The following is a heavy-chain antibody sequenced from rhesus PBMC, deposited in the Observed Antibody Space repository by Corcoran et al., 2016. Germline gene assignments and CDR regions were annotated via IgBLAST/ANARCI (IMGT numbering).Heavy chain of an antibody. Sequence: EVQLVQSGAEVKKPGASVELSCKASGYTVTDYYLHWVRQAPGKGLEWMGRIDPKHGQADYAQNFQDRLTIPRDTSTDTVYMALRSLRPEDTAIYYCAKDPRGGSWNLDYWGQGVLVTVSS. D-gene: IGHD6-25*01. CDR3: AKDPRGGSWNLDY. CDR1: GYTVTDYY. J-gene: IGHJ4*01. CDR2: IDPKHGQA. V-gene: IGHV1-111*01.